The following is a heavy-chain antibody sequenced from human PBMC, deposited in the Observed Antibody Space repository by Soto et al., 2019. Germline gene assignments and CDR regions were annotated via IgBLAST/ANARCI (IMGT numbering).Heavy chain of an antibody. J-gene: IGHJ4*02. V-gene: IGHV3-15*01. CDR1: GLTFNNAW. D-gene: IGHD1-26*01. CDR2: IRSKSDGGTT. CDR3: TTYSGAAFEY. Sequence: LRLSCVASGLTFNNAWMNWVRQAPGKGLEWVGRIRSKSDGGTTDYAAPVKGRFTISRDDSKNMVDLQMSSLKTEDTAIYYCTTYSGAAFEYWGQGALVTVSS.